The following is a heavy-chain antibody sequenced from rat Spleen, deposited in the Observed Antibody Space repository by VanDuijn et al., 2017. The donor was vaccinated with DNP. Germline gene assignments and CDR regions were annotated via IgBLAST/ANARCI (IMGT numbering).Heavy chain of an antibody. CDR1: GFSLTSYD. V-gene: IGHV2-41*01. J-gene: IGHJ4*01. D-gene: IGHD4-3*01. Sequence: QVQLKESGPGLAQPSQTLSLTCTVSGFSLTSYDVHWVRQPPGKGLEGMGLIGNTGGTRYNSALKSRLSFSKATSKSQVFLQLNSLQTEDTATYYCARDLIIRDTTSAMDAWGQGTSVTVSS. CDR2: IGNTGGT. CDR3: ARDLIIRDTTSAMDA.